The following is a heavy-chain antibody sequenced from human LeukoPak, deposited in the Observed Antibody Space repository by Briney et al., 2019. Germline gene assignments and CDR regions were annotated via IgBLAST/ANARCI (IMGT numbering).Heavy chain of an antibody. Sequence: PGGSLRLSCAASGFTFSSYSMNWVRQAPGEGLEWVSYISSSSSTIYYADSVKGRFTISRDNAKNSLYLQMNSLRAEDTAVYYCARDTNLYSSGWYVDYWGQGTLVTVSS. CDR2: ISSSSSTI. D-gene: IGHD6-19*01. J-gene: IGHJ4*02. CDR3: ARDTNLYSSGWYVDY. V-gene: IGHV3-48*04. CDR1: GFTFSSYS.